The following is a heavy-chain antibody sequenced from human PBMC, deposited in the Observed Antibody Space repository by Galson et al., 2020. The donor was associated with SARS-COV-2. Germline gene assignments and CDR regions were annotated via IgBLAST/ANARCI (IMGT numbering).Heavy chain of an antibody. Sequence: SQTLSLTCAISGDSVSSNSGAWNWIRQSPSRGLEWLGRTYYRSKWSTDYAVSVKSRITINPDTSKNQFSLQLNSVTPEDTAMYYCAGRVAGANSLDIWCQGTMVIVSS. D-gene: IGHD1-26*01. CDR3: AGRVAGANSLDI. CDR2: TYYRSKWST. V-gene: IGHV6-1*01. J-gene: IGHJ3*02. CDR1: GDSVSSNSGA.